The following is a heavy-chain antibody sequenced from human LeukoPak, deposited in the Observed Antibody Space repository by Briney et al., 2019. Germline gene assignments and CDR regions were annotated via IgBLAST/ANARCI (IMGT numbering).Heavy chain of an antibody. Sequence: PSETLSLTCTVSGGSISSYYWSWIRQPAGKGLEWIGRIYTSGSTNFNPSLKSRVTMSVDTSKNQFSLKLSSVTAADTAVYYCARDRVDGSGSSDAFDIWGQGTMVTVSS. V-gene: IGHV4-4*07. J-gene: IGHJ3*02. D-gene: IGHD3-10*01. CDR3: ARDRVDGSGSSDAFDI. CDR1: GGSISSYY. CDR2: IYTSGST.